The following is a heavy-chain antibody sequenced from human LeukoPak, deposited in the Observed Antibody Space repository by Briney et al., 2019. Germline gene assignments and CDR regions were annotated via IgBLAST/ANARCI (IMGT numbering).Heavy chain of an antibody. CDR2: IYYSGGN. D-gene: IGHD6-13*01. CDR3: ARDRPGGSSLDY. V-gene: IGHV4-59*12. J-gene: IGHJ4*02. Sequence: SETLSLICTVSGGSISGYYWSWIRQPPGKGLEWIGNIYYSGGNKYNPSLKSRVTISVDTSRNQFSLKLTSVTAADTAVYYCARDRPGGSSLDYWGQGTLVTVSS. CDR1: GGSISGYY.